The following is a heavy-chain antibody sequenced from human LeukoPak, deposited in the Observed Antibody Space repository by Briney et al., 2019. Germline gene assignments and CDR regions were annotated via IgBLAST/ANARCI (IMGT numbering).Heavy chain of an antibody. CDR1: GFTFSNYV. CDR2: ISGSGTST. Sequence: GGSLRLSCVASGFTFSNYVMNWVRQAPGKGLECVSSISGSGTSTYYADSVKGRFTSSRDNAKNTLYLQMNSLRAEDTAVYYCARAPGSDDCGGDCYSFDYWGQGTLVTVSS. CDR3: ARAPGSDDCGGDCYSFDY. J-gene: IGHJ4*02. D-gene: IGHD2-21*02. V-gene: IGHV3-23*01.